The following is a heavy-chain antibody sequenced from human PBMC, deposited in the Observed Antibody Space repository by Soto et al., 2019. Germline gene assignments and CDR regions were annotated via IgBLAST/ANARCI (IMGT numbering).Heavy chain of an antibody. Sequence: ASVKVSSKVSGYTLTELSMHWVRQAPGKGLEWMGGFDPEDGETIYAQKFQGRVTMTEDTSTDTAYMELSSLRSEDTAVYYCATDRGKDDFWSGYYPYNNWFDPWGQGTLVTVSS. V-gene: IGHV1-24*01. CDR3: ATDRGKDDFWSGYYPYNNWFDP. CDR2: FDPEDGET. CDR1: GYTLTELS. D-gene: IGHD3-3*01. J-gene: IGHJ5*02.